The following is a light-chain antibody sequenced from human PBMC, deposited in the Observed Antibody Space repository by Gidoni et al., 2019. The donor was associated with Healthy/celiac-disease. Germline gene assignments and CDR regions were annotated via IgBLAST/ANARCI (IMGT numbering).Light chain of an antibody. CDR3: QQRSNWPLGVT. CDR2: DAS. Sequence: DIVLTQSPATLSLSPGEIATLSCRASQSVRSYLAWYQHKPRQAPRLLIYDASNRATGIPARFSGSGSGTDFTLTISSLEPEDFAVYYCQQRSNWPLGVTFGQGTKLEIK. V-gene: IGKV3-11*01. CDR1: QSVRSY. J-gene: IGKJ2*01.